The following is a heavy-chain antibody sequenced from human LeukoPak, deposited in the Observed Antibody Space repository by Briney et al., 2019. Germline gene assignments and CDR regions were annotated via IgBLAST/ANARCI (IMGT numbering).Heavy chain of an antibody. V-gene: IGHV3-21*01. CDR2: ISSSSSYI. D-gene: IGHD6-13*01. CDR1: GFTFSSYE. Sequence: PGGSLRLSCAASGFTFSSYEMNWVRQAPGKGLEWVSSISSSSSYIYYADSVKGRFTISRDNAKNSLYLQMNSLRAEDTAVYYCAVAAGRGDYYFDYWGQGTLVTVSS. J-gene: IGHJ4*02. CDR3: AVAAGRGDYYFDY.